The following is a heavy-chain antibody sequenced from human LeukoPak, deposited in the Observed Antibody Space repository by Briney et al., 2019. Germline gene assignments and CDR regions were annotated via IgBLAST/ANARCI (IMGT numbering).Heavy chain of an antibody. V-gene: IGHV4-34*01. CDR2: INHSGST. J-gene: IGHJ4*02. D-gene: IGHD4-23*01. Sequence: SETLSLTCAVYGGSFSGYYWSWIRQPPGKGLEWIGEINHSGSTNYNPSLKSRVTISVDTSKNQFSLKQSSVTAADTAVYYCARALYGGKTNYFDYWGQGTLVTVSS. CDR1: GGSFSGYY. CDR3: ARALYGGKTNYFDY.